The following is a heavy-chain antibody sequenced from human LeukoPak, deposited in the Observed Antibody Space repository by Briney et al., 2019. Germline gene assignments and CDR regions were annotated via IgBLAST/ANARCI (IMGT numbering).Heavy chain of an antibody. CDR3: ARGVEPLAANTLAY. CDR2: LYSDGNT. Sequence: GGSLRLSCAASGFTVITNDMTWLRQAPGKGLEWVSVLYSDGNTKYADSVQGRFTISRDNSKNTLYLEMNSLSPDDTAVYYCARGVEPLAANTLAYWGQGTLVTVSS. V-gene: IGHV3-53*01. J-gene: IGHJ4*02. D-gene: IGHD1-14*01. CDR1: GFTVITND.